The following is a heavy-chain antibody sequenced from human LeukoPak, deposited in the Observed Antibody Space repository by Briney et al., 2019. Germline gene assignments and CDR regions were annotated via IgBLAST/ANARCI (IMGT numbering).Heavy chain of an antibody. CDR3: ARDGGSPL. CDR2: VHHSGTT. D-gene: IGHD1-26*01. J-gene: IGHJ4*02. CDR1: GYSISSGYN. V-gene: IGHV4-38-2*02. Sequence: SETLSLTCSVTGYSISSGYNWAWIRQPPGKGLEWIASVHHSGTTYYSPSLKGRVTISTDTSKNHFSLKLTSVIAADTAVYYCARDGGSPLWGQGTLVTVSS.